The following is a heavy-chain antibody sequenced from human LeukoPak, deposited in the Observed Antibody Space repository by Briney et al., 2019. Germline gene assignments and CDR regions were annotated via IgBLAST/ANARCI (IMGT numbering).Heavy chain of an antibody. D-gene: IGHD2-2*01. Sequence: GGSLRLSCAASGFTFSSYAMSWARQAPGKGREWVSAISGSGGSTYYADSVKGRFTISRDNSKNTLYLQMNSLRAEDTAVYYCAKVGGTSDYYGMDVWGKGTTVTVSS. CDR3: AKVGGTSDYYGMDV. V-gene: IGHV3-23*01. J-gene: IGHJ6*04. CDR1: GFTFSSYA. CDR2: ISGSGGST.